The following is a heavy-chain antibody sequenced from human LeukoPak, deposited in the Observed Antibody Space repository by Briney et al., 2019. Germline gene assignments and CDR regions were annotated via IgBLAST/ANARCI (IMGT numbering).Heavy chain of an antibody. V-gene: IGHV1-18*01. CDR2: ISTYNDNK. J-gene: IGHJ4*02. D-gene: IGHD5-12*01. CDR1: GYTFTTYG. CDR3: ARDPGGYSGYGSVDY. Sequence: ASVKVSCKASGYTFTTYGFSWVRQAPGQGLEWMGWISTYNDNKKYAQKLQGRVTLTTDTSTRTAYIELRSLRSDDTAVYYCARDPGGYSGYGSVDYWGQGTLVTVSS.